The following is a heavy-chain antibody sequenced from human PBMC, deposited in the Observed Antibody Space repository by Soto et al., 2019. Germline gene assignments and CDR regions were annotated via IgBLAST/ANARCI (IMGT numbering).Heavy chain of an antibody. Sequence: GESLKISCKGSGYRFTSYWIGWVRQMPGKGLEWMGIIYPGDSDTRYSPSFQGQVTISAGKSISTAYLQWSSLKASDTAMYYCARQGDSSSSWFDPWGQGTLVTVSS. V-gene: IGHV5-51*01. J-gene: IGHJ5*02. D-gene: IGHD6-6*01. CDR1: GYRFTSYW. CDR2: IYPGDSDT. CDR3: ARQGDSSSSWFDP.